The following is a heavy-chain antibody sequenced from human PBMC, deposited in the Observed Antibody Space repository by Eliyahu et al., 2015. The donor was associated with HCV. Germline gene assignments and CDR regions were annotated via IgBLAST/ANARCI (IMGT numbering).Heavy chain of an antibody. D-gene: IGHD6-19*01. CDR3: ARDVAVAAYYFDY. Sequence: EVKKPGASVKVSCKASGYTFTSYAMHWVRQAPGQRLEWMGWINAGNGNTKYSQKFQGRVTITRDTSASTAYMELSSLRSEDTAVYYCARDVAVAAYYFDYWGQGTLVTVSS. CDR1: GYTFTSYA. CDR2: INAGNGNT. J-gene: IGHJ4*02. V-gene: IGHV1-3*01.